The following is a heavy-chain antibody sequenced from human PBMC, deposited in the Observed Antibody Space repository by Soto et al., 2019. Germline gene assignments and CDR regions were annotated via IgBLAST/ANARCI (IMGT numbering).Heavy chain of an antibody. CDR3: ASRYYYDGSGFYSDAFDI. CDR1: GDSISSSNW. J-gene: IGHJ3*02. D-gene: IGHD3-22*01. Sequence: QVHLQESGPGLMKPSGTLSLTCAVSGDSISSSNWWSWVRQPPGKGLEWIGEVYHGGSTNYNPSLKSRVTISVDKSKNQFSLRLSSVTAADTAVYYCASRYYYDGSGFYSDAFDIWGQGTMVTVSS. V-gene: IGHV4-4*02. CDR2: VYHGGST.